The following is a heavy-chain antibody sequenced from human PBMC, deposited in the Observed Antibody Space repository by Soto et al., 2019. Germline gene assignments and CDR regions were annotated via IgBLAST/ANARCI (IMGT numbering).Heavy chain of an antibody. CDR2: IWYDGSNK. J-gene: IGHJ4*02. CDR3: AREHRLDSSGYSRLFDY. D-gene: IGHD3-22*01. CDR1: GFTFSSYG. Sequence: QVQLVESGGGVVQPGRSLRLSCAASGFTFSSYGMHWVRKSPGKGLEWVAVIWYDGSNKYYADSVKGRFTISRDNSKNTLYLQMNSLRAEDTAVYYCAREHRLDSSGYSRLFDYWGQGTLVTVSS. V-gene: IGHV3-33*01.